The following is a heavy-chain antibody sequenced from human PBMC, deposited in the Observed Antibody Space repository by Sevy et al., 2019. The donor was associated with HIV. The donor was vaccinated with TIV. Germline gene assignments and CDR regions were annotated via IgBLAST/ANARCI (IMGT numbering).Heavy chain of an antibody. D-gene: IGHD3-10*01. CDR2: ISSNGNVK. J-gene: IGHJ4*02. Sequence: GGSLRLSCAASGYTFTSYGIHWVRQAPGTGLECVAGISSNGNVKVYSDSVRGRFTISSDDSENNLFLQMNTLRPGETGVYYCAKKFGRGESPFDFWGQGTLVTVSS. V-gene: IGHV3-30*18. CDR1: GYTFTSYG. CDR3: AKKFGRGESPFDF.